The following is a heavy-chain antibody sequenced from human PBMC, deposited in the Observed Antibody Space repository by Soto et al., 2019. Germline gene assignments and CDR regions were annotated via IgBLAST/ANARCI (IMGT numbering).Heavy chain of an antibody. CDR3: TRGIVGWETAPYYFDY. V-gene: IGHV1-18*04. CDR2: ISPFTGDT. J-gene: IGHJ4*02. Sequence: GASVKVSCKTSGYSFTNYGINWVRQAPGQGLEWMGWISPFTGDTHYTQSLQGRITVTTDTSTNTAYVELRSLRSADTAVYYCTRGIVGWETAPYYFDYWGQGTLVTVSS. D-gene: IGHD1-26*01. CDR1: GYSFTNYG.